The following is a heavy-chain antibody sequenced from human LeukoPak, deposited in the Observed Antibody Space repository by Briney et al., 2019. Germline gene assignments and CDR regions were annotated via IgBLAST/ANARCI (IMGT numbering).Heavy chain of an antibody. D-gene: IGHD2-15*01. CDR2: IYTSGST. CDR1: GGSISSYY. CDR3: ARDSSPGYCSGGNCYDAFDI. V-gene: IGHV4-4*07. Sequence: SETLSLTCTVSGGSISSYYWSWIRQPAGKGLEWIGRIYTSGSTNYNPSLKSRVTMSVDTSKNQFSLRLSSVTAADTAVYYCARDSSPGYCSGGNCYDAFDIWGQGTMVTVSS. J-gene: IGHJ3*02.